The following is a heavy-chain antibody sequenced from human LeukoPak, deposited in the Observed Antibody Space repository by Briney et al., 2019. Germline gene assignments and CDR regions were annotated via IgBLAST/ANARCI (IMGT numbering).Heavy chain of an antibody. V-gene: IGHV1-18*04. CDR1: GYTFTNYG. CDR3: ARAIGNYYGSGTGHRGRDV. Sequence: GASVKVSCKSSGYTFTNYGVSWLRHAPGQGLEWRGWMSAYNCDTNYAQKLQGRVTMTTDPSPTTAYMELRSLRSDDTAVYYCARAIGNYYGSGTGHRGRDVWGKGTTDTVSS. J-gene: IGHJ6*04. CDR2: MSAYNCDT. D-gene: IGHD3-10*01.